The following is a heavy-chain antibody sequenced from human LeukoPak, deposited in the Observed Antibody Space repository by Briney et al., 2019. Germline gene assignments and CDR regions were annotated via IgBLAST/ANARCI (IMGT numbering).Heavy chain of an antibody. Sequence: SGTLSLTCAVSSGSIFSSNWWSWVRQPPGQGLEWIGQIFHSGSTSYSPSLKSRVTISVDKPKNQFSLKLTSVTAADTAVYYCARHSRGRELLGYWGQGTLVTVSS. D-gene: IGHD1-26*01. CDR3: ARHSRGRELLGY. CDR1: SGSIFSSNW. V-gene: IGHV4-4*02. CDR2: IFHSGST. J-gene: IGHJ4*02.